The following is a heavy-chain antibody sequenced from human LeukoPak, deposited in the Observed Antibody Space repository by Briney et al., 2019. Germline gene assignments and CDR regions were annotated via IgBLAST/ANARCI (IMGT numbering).Heavy chain of an antibody. CDR3: ARVPIVGPLYWYFDL. CDR1: GYTFTGYY. J-gene: IGHJ2*01. Sequence: GASVKVSCKASGYTFTGYYMHWVRQAPGRGLEWMGWINPNSGGTNYAQKFQGRVTMTREPSISTAYMELSRLRSDDTAVYYCARVPIVGPLYWYFDLWGRGTLVTVSS. CDR2: INPNSGGT. V-gene: IGHV1-2*02. D-gene: IGHD3-16*02.